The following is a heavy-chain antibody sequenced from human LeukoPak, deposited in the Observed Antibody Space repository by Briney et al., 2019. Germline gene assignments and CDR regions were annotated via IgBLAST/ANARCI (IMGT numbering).Heavy chain of an antibody. D-gene: IGHD3-22*01. V-gene: IGHV1-2*02. Sequence: ASVKVSCKASGYTFTGYYMHWVRQAPGQGLEWMGWINPNSGGTNYAQKFQGRVTMTRDTSISTAYMELSRLRSDDTAVYCCARDLYDSSGYYYDPQPLDYWGQGTLVTVSS. CDR2: INPNSGGT. J-gene: IGHJ4*02. CDR1: GYTFTGYY. CDR3: ARDLYDSSGYYYDPQPLDY.